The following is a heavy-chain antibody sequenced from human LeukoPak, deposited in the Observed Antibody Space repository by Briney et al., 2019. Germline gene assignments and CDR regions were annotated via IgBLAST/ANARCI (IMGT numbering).Heavy chain of an antibody. Sequence: SVKVSCTASGGTFSSYAISWVRQAPGQGLEWMGRIIPILGIANYAQKFQGRVTITADKSTSTAYMELSSLRSEDTAVYYCATSWGSVLEYYFDYWGQGTLVTVSS. V-gene: IGHV1-69*04. CDR3: ATSWGSVLEYYFDY. J-gene: IGHJ4*02. CDR1: GGTFSSYA. CDR2: IIPILGIA. D-gene: IGHD7-27*01.